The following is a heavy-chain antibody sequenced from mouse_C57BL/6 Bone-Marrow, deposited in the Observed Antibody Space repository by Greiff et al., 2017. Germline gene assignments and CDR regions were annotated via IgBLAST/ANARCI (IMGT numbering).Heavy chain of an antibody. CDR3: ARWGWYDDAMDY. CDR2: IYPGSGNT. J-gene: IGHJ4*01. V-gene: IGHV1-76*01. Sequence: QVQLQQSGAELVRPGASVKLSCKASGYTFTDYYINWVKQRPGQGLEWIARIYPGSGNTYYNEKFKGKATLTAEKSSSTAYMQLSSLTSEDSAVYFCARWGWYDDAMDYWGQGTSVTVSS. D-gene: IGHD2-14*01. CDR1: GYTFTDYY.